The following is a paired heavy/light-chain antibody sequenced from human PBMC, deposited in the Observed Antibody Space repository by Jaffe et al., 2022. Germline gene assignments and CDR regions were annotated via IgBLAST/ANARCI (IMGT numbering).Light chain of an antibody. Sequence: DIQMTQSPSSVSASLGDRVTITCRASQYISSWLAWYQQKPGTAPKLLISATSSLQSGVPGRFSGSGSGTDFTLTITNLQPEDFATYYCQQANNFPLTFGGGTKVEIK. V-gene: IGKV1-12*01. CDR3: QQANNFPLT. CDR2: ATS. CDR1: QYISSW. J-gene: IGKJ4*01.
Heavy chain of an antibody. CDR3: VRDRYSNGIDY. CDR2: IYTSGNT. Sequence: QVQLQESGPGLVKPSQTLSLTCIVSGDSIKSGSYYWSWIRQPAGKGLEWIGRIYTSGNTNYNPSLKSRVTISVDTSKNQFSLKLASVTAADTAVYYCVRDRYSNGIDYWGQGTLVTVSS. D-gene: IGHD6-19*01. J-gene: IGHJ4*02. V-gene: IGHV4-61*02. CDR1: GDSIKSGSYY.